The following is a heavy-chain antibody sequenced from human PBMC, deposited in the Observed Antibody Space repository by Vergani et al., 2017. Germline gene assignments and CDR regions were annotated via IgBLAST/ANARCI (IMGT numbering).Heavy chain of an antibody. J-gene: IGHJ4*02. CDR2: IYSGGST. CDR1: GFTFSSYA. CDR3: AREGYYDSSGYYDY. Sequence: EVQLLESGGGLVQPGGSLRLSCAASGFTFSSYAMSWVRQAPGKGLEWVSAIYSGGSTYYADSVKGRFTISRDNSKNTLYLQMNSLRAEDTAVYYCAREGYYDSSGYYDYWGQGTLVTVSS. V-gene: IGHV3-66*01. D-gene: IGHD3-22*01.